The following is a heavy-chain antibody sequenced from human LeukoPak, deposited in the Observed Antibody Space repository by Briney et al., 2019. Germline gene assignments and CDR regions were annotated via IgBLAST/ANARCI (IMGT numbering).Heavy chain of an antibody. CDR1: GGSISSYC. Sequence: SETLSLTCTVSGGSISSYCWSWIRQPPGKGLEWIGYIYYSGSTNYNPSLKSRVTISVDTSKNQFSLKLSSVTAADTAVYYCARGGDFWSGYSLGHYYYYGMDVWGRGTTVTVSS. J-gene: IGHJ6*02. CDR3: ARGGDFWSGYSLGHYYYYGMDV. CDR2: IYYSGST. V-gene: IGHV4-59*01. D-gene: IGHD3-3*01.